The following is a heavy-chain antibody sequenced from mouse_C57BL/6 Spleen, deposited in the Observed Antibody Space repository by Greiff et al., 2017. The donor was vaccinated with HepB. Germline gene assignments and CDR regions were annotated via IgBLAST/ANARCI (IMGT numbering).Heavy chain of an antibody. CDR2: IDPENGDT. CDR3: TTGTSAYFDV. V-gene: IGHV14-4*01. CDR1: GFNIKDDY. J-gene: IGHJ1*03. D-gene: IGHD2-14*01. Sequence: EVQLQQSGAELVRPGASVKLSCTASGFNIKDDYMHWVKQRPEQGLEWIGWIDPENGDTEYASKFQGKATITADTSSNTAYLQLSSLTSEDTAVYYCTTGTSAYFDVWGTGTTVTVSS.